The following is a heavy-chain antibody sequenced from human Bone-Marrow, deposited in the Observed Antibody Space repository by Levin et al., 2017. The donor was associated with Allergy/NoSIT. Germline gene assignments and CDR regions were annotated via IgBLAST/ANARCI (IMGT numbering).Heavy chain of an antibody. J-gene: IGHJ3*01. CDR3: ARELYTWRSETDF. D-gene: IGHD2/OR15-2a*01. Sequence: PAGGSLRLSCAASGFTFSDYWMDWVRQAPGKGLVWVARIKGDGTIIQYTDSVKGRYTISRDNARNTVFLQMNSLTVEDTALYYCARELYTWRSETDFWGQGTMVTVSS. CDR2: IKGDGTII. V-gene: IGHV3-74*03. CDR1: GFTFSDYW.